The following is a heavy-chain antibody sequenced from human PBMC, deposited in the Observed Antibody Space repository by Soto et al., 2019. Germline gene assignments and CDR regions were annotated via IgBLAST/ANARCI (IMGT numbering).Heavy chain of an antibody. CDR1: GGSISSGDYY. Sequence: QVQLQESGPGLVKPSQTLSLTYTVSGGSISSGDYYWSWIRQPPGKGLEWIGYIYYSGNTYYDPSLKSRLTISLDTSKNQFSLNLSSVTAADTAVYYCGTWSAAQTIDAFDIWGQGTMVTVSS. CDR3: GTWSAAQTIDAFDI. D-gene: IGHD1-1*01. V-gene: IGHV4-30-4*01. CDR2: IYYSGNT. J-gene: IGHJ3*02.